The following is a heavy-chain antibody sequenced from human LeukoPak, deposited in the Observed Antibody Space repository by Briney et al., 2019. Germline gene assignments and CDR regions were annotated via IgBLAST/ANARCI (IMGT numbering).Heavy chain of an antibody. CDR1: GFTFSSYA. V-gene: IGHV3-23*01. Sequence: PGGSLRLSCAASGFTFSSYAMSWVRQAPGKGLEWVSAISGSGGSTYYADSVKGRFTISGDNSKNTLYLQMNSLRAEDTAVYYCAKSGGYSGYDYGDYWGQGTLVTVSS. CDR3: AKSGGYSGYDYGDY. J-gene: IGHJ4*02. CDR2: ISGSGGST. D-gene: IGHD5-12*01.